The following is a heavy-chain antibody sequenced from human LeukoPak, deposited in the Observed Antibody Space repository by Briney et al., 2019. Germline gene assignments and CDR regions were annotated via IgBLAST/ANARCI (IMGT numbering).Heavy chain of an antibody. D-gene: IGHD1-26*01. J-gene: IGHJ4*02. Sequence: EPLALTFTVSGCSIISSSYYWGWIRQPPGRGLGWIASIYYSGSTYYNPSLKSRVTISVDTSKNQFPLKLSSVTAADTAVYYCARLRWELHVDFDYWGQGTLVTVSS. V-gene: IGHV4-39*01. CDR3: ARLRWELHVDFDY. CDR2: IYYSGST. CDR1: GCSIISSSYY.